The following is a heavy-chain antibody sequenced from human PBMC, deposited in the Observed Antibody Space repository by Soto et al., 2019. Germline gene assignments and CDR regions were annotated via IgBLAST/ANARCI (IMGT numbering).Heavy chain of an antibody. Sequence: QVQLVQSGGEVKKPGASVKVSCKASGYTFTIYGINWVRQAPGQGLEWMGWISPDNGNTNYAQKLQGRVTMTTDTSTSTAYMELRSLRSDDTAGYYCARALGYSGYAGMDVWGQGTTVTVPS. CDR2: ISPDNGNT. CDR3: ARALGYSGYAGMDV. CDR1: GYTFTIYG. D-gene: IGHD5-12*01. J-gene: IGHJ6*02. V-gene: IGHV1-18*01.